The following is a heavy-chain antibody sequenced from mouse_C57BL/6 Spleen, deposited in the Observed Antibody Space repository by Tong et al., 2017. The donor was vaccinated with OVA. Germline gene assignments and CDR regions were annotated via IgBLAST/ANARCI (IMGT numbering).Heavy chain of an antibody. CDR1: GYTFTDYN. J-gene: IGHJ3*01. V-gene: IGHV1-18*01. CDR2: INPNNGGT. CDR3: ARRESIYYDYDWFAY. D-gene: IGHD2-4*01. Sequence: EVQLQESGPELVKPGASVKISCKASGYTFTDYNMDWVKQSHGKSLEWIGDINPNNGGTIYNQKFKGKATLTVDKSSSTAYMQLKSLTSEDSAVYYCARRESIYYDYDWFAYWGKGTLVTVSA.